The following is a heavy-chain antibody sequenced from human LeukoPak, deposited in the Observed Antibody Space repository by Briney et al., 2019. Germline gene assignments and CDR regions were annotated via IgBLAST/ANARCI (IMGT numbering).Heavy chain of an antibody. J-gene: IGHJ6*03. CDR1: GYTFNNYG. Sequence: ASVKVSCKASGYTFNNYGINWVRQATGQGLEWMGWMNPNSGNTGYAQKFQGRVTMTRNTSISTAYMELSSLRSEDTAVYYCARVQNNWNDPGYYYMDVWGKGTTVTISS. CDR3: ARVQNNWNDPGYYYMDV. CDR2: MNPNSGNT. V-gene: IGHV1-8*02. D-gene: IGHD1-20*01.